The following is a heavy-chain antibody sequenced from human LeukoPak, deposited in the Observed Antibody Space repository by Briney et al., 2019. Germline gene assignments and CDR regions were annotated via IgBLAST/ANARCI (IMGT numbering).Heavy chain of an antibody. V-gene: IGHV3-48*03. CDR1: GFTFSSYE. J-gene: IGHJ4*02. CDR3: ARVRRYCSGGSCYSGFDY. Sequence: GGSLRLSCAASGFTFSSYEMNWVRRAPGKGLEWVSYISSSGSTIYYADSVKGRFTISRDNAKNSLYLQMNSLRAEDTAVYYCARVRRYCSGGSCYSGFDYWGQGTLVTVSS. CDR2: ISSSGSTI. D-gene: IGHD2-15*01.